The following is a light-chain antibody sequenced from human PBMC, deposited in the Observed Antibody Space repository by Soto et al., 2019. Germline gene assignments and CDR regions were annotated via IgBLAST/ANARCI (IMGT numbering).Light chain of an antibody. CDR3: QQYGSSPIT. Sequence: EIVMTQSPATLSVSPGERATLSCRASQSVSSNLAWYQQKPGQAPRLLIYDASSRATGIPDRFRGSGSGTDFTLTISRLEPEDFAVYYCQQYGSSPITFGQGTRLEIK. J-gene: IGKJ5*01. CDR1: QSVSSN. CDR2: DAS. V-gene: IGKV3-20*01.